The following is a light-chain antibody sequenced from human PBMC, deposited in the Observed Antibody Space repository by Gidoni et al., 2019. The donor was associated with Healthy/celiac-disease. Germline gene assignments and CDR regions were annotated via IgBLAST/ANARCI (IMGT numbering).Light chain of an antibody. J-gene: IGKJ3*01. CDR2: AAS. V-gene: IGKV1-39*01. CDR3: QHSYSTPFT. CDR1: QSISSY. Sequence: DIQMTQSPSSLSASVGDRVTITCRASQSISSYLNWYQQKPGKAPKLLIYAASSLQSGVPSRFSGSGSGTDFTLTISSLPPEDFATYYCQHSYSTPFTFGPGTKVDIK.